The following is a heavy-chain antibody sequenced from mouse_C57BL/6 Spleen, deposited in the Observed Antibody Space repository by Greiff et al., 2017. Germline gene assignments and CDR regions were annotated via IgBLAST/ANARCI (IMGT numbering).Heavy chain of an antibody. CDR2: IDPANGDT. V-gene: IGHV14-4*01. CDR1: GFNIKDDY. Sequence: VQLKQSGAELVRPGASVKLSCTASGFNIKDDYMHWVKQRPEKGLEWIGWIDPANGDTEYDSKFQGKATITTDTSSNTAYLQLSSLTAEDTAVYYGTPRNYDPWFAYWGQGTLVTVSA. CDR3: TPRNYDPWFAY. D-gene: IGHD2-4*01. J-gene: IGHJ3*01.